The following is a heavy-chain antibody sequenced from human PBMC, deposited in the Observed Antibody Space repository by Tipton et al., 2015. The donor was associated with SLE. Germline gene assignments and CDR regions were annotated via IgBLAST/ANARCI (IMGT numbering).Heavy chain of an antibody. CDR2: IYYSGST. J-gene: IGHJ1*01. Sequence: TLSLTCTVSGGSISSYYWSWIRQPPGKGLEWIGYIYYSGSTNYNPSLKSRVTISVDTSKNQFSLKLSSVTAADTAVYYCARGGSIAAAGTWGQGTLVTVSS. CDR1: GGSISSYY. D-gene: IGHD6-13*01. CDR3: ARGGSIAAAGT. V-gene: IGHV4-59*12.